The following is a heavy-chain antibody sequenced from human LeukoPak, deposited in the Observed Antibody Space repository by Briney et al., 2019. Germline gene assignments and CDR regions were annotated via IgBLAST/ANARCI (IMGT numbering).Heavy chain of an antibody. Sequence: GGSLRLSCAASGFTFSSYAINWVRQAPGKGLEWVSYVSTSGSTIYYADSVKGRFTISRDNAKNSLYLQMNSLRAEDTAVYYCARDMAAAANWGQGTLVTVSS. D-gene: IGHD6-13*01. J-gene: IGHJ4*02. CDR3: ARDMAAAAN. CDR1: GFTFSSYA. V-gene: IGHV3-48*01. CDR2: VSTSGSTI.